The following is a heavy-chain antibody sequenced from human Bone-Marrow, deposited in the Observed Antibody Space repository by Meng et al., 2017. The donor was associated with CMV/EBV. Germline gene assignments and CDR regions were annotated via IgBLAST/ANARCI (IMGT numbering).Heavy chain of an antibody. D-gene: IGHD3-10*01. Sequence: GESLKISCAASGFTFSSYAMHWVRQAPGKGLEWVAVISYDGSNKYYADSVKGRFTISRDNSKNTLYLQMNSLRAEDTAVYYCAKDWGTNLVRGVIMGGYFDYWGQGTPVTVSS. V-gene: IGHV3-30*04. CDR1: GFTFSSYA. J-gene: IGHJ4*02. CDR2: ISYDGSNK. CDR3: AKDWGTNLVRGVIMGGYFDY.